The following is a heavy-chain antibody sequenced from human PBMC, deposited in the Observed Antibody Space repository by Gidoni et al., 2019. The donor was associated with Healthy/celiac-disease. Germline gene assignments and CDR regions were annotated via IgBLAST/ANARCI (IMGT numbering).Heavy chain of an antibody. V-gene: IGHV4-39*01. D-gene: IGHD6-13*01. CDR3: ARARISNSSSWFSWFDP. CDR1: GGPIRSSSYY. J-gene: IGHJ5*02. Sequence: QLQLQESGPGLVKPSETLSLTCTVSGGPIRSSSYYWGWIRQPPGKGLEWIGSIYYSGSTYYNPSLKSRVTISVDTSKNQFSLKLSSVTAADTAVYYCARARISNSSSWFSWFDPWGQGTLVTVSS. CDR2: IYYSGST.